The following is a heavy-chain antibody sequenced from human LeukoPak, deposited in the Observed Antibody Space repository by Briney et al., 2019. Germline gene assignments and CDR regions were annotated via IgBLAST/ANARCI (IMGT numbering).Heavy chain of an antibody. CDR2: IYYTGST. D-gene: IGHD3-16*01. CDR1: GGSISSYY. V-gene: IGHV4-59*01. CDR3: ARSTYTDNHAHWFDP. Sequence: KPSETLSLTCTVSGGSISSYYWSWIRQPPGKGLEWLGFIYYTGSTNYNPSLKSRVTISVDTSKNQFSLKLTSVTAADTAVYYCARSTYTDNHAHWFDPWGQGTLVTVSS. J-gene: IGHJ5*02.